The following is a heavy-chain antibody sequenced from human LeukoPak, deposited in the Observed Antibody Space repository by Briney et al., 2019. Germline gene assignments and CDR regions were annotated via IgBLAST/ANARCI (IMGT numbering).Heavy chain of an antibody. CDR2: IYYSGST. D-gene: IGHD5-12*01. V-gene: IGHV4-59*08. CDR3: ARGIVATYGWFDP. CDR1: GGSISSYY. Sequence: SETLSLTCTVSGGSISSYYWSWIRQPPGKGLEWIGYIYYSGSTNYNPSLKSRVTISVDTSKNQFSLKLSSVTAGDTAVYYCARGIVATYGWFDPWGQGTLVTVSS. J-gene: IGHJ5*02.